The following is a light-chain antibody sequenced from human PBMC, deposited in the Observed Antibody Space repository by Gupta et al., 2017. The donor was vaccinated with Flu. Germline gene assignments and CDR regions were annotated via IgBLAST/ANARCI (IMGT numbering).Light chain of an antibody. V-gene: IGKV3-15*01. Sequence: GERAPLSCRASQSLANNLAWFQQRPGLAPRLLIYGASTRGTTVPARFSGSGSGTDFTLTISSLQSEDFAVYYCQQYHNWPRTFGPGTKVEVK. J-gene: IGKJ1*01. CDR1: QSLANN. CDR3: QQYHNWPRT. CDR2: GAS.